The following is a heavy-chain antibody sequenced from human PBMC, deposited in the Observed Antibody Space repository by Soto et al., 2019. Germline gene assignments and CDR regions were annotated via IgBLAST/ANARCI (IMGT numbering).Heavy chain of an antibody. CDR2: ISNTGGST. CDR3: AKDRLAGNFDY. Sequence: PGGALRLSCAASGFTFNKYAMNWVRQAPGKGLEWVATISNTGGSTYYADSVKGRFTISRDNSKNTLYLQMNSLRVEDTAVYYCAKDRLAGNFDYWGQGTQVTVSS. V-gene: IGHV3-23*01. J-gene: IGHJ4*02. CDR1: GFTFNKYA.